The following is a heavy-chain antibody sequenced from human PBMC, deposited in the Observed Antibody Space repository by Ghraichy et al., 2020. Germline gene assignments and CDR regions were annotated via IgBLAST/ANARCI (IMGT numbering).Heavy chain of an antibody. Sequence: SETLSLTCTVSGGSIRSYSLYWSRQPPGEGLEWIGNIYSIGNTNYNPSLKSRVAMSLDTSKNQFFLKLTSVTVADTAMYYCASHGNWGQGTMVTVSS. D-gene: IGHD1-14*01. CDR3: ASHGN. CDR1: GGSIRSYS. J-gene: IGHJ3*01. CDR2: IYSIGNT. V-gene: IGHV4-4*09.